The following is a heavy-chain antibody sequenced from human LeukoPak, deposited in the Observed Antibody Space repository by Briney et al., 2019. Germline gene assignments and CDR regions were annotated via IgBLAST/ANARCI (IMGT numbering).Heavy chain of an antibody. Sequence: GGSLRLSCAASGFTLSSYWMTWVRQSPGKGLEWVAIIKPDGSDKYYVDSVKGRFTVSRDNAKNSLYLQMSSLRVEDTAVYYRARGGHRQKEFWGQGTLVTVSS. D-gene: IGHD3-10*01. CDR3: ARGGHRQKEF. CDR2: IKPDGSDK. CDR1: GFTLSSYW. V-gene: IGHV3-7*01. J-gene: IGHJ4*02.